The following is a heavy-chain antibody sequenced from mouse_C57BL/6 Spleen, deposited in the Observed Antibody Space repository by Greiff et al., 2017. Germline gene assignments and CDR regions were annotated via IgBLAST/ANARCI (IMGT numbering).Heavy chain of an antibody. CDR1: GFTFSDYY. J-gene: IGHJ1*03. D-gene: IGHD1-1*01. CDR2: INYDGSST. Sequence: EVQVVDSEGGLVQPGSSMKLSCTASGFTFSDYYMDWVRQVPEKGLEWVANINYDGSSTYYMDSLKSRFIISRDNAKNILYLQMSSLKSEDTATYYCARDDGNRGYCDVWGTGTTVTVSS. CDR3: ARDDGNRGYCDV. V-gene: IGHV5-16*01.